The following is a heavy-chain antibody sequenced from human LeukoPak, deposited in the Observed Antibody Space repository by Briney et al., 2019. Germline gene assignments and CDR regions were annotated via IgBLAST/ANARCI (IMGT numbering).Heavy chain of an antibody. CDR3: ARETKLEWLLIFDY. CDR1: GYTFTSYG. Sequence: ASVKVSCKASGYTFTSYGISWVRQAPGQGLEWMGWISAYNGNTNYAQKFQGRVTTTRDTSISTAYMELSRLRSDDTAVYYCARETKLEWLLIFDYWGQGTLVTVSS. V-gene: IGHV1-18*01. J-gene: IGHJ4*02. CDR2: ISAYNGNT. D-gene: IGHD3-3*01.